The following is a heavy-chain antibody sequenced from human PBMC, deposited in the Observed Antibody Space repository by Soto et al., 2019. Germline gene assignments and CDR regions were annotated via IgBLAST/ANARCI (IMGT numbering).Heavy chain of an antibody. CDR2: INPSGST. V-gene: IGHV4-34*01. CDR3: ARGARRRPPRDAFDI. CDR1: GGSFSGYY. J-gene: IGHJ3*02. Sequence: QVQLQQWGAGLLKSSETLSLTCAFYGGSFSGYYWSWIRQPPGKGLEWLGDINPSGSTNYNPSLKSLVIMSVDTSKKQFSLNVTSVTAADTAVYYCARGARRRPPRDAFDIWGQGTMVTVSS.